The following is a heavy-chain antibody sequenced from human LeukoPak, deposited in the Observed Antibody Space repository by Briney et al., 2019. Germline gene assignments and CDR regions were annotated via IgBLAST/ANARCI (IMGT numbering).Heavy chain of an antibody. CDR2: IIPIFGTA. CDR3: ARDQPDYYDSSGYYPVLGY. Sequence: GASVKVSCKASGGTFSIYAISWVRQAPGQGLEWMGGIIPIFGTANYAQKFQGRVTITADESTSTAYMELSSLRSEDTAVYYCARDQPDYYDSSGYYPVLGYWGQGTLVTVSS. CDR1: GGTFSIYA. J-gene: IGHJ4*02. D-gene: IGHD3-22*01. V-gene: IGHV1-69*13.